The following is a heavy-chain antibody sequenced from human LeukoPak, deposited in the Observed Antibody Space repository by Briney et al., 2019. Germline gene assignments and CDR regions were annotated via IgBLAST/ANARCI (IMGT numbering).Heavy chain of an antibody. CDR3: ARDPVRRDHYGSGSL. J-gene: IGHJ4*02. Sequence: PSGTLSLTCAVSGGPISSSNWWSWVRQPPGKGLEWIGEIYHSGSTNYNPSLKSRVTISVDKSKNQFSLKLSSVTAADTAVYYCARDPVRRDHYGSGSLWGQGTLVTVSS. V-gene: IGHV4-4*02. CDR1: GGPISSSNW. D-gene: IGHD3-10*01. CDR2: IYHSGST.